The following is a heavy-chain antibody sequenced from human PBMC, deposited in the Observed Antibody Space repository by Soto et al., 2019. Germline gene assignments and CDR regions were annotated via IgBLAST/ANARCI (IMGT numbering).Heavy chain of an antibody. J-gene: IGHJ4*02. V-gene: IGHV3-30*18. CDR3: AKDGDEAAAGYYFDY. CDR2: VSYSGNDK. D-gene: IGHD6-13*01. Sequence: QVQLVESGGGVVQPGRSLRLSCVASGFTFRNYGMHWVRQAPGKGLEWVAVVSYSGNDKKFADSVKGRFTISRDNSKDTLYLKMNSLRAEDTAVYYCAKDGDEAAAGYYFDYWGQGTPVTVSS. CDR1: GFTFRNYG.